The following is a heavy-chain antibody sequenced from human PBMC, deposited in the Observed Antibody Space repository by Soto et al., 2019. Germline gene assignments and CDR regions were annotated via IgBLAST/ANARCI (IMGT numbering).Heavy chain of an antibody. CDR3: ASAMPYGAGSLAGCHY. D-gene: IGHD1-26*01. CDR1: GDAITAYS. Sequence: QVQLRESVQGLVKPSETLSLTCTVSGDAITAYSWSLIRQTPGQTLEWIGYIYHSGTTTSNPSLKSRFFISFDTCKNQFSLRLPSVIAAATAVYYCASAMPYGAGSLAGCHYWGQALLVTVSS. CDR2: IYHSGTT. V-gene: IGHV4-59*01. J-gene: IGHJ4*02.